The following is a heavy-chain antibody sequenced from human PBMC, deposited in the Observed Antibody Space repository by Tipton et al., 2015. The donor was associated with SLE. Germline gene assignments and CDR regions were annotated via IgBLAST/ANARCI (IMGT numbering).Heavy chain of an antibody. CDR3: ARGAPEAVGVGSGWIDY. D-gene: IGHD6-19*01. V-gene: IGHV4-34*01. J-gene: IGHJ4*02. CDR1: GGSFSGYY. CDR2: INHSGST. Sequence: TLSLTCAVYGGSFSGYYWSWIRQPPGKGLEWIGEINHSGSTNYNPPLKSRVTISVDTSKNQFSLKLSSVTAADTAVYYCARGAPEAVGVGSGWIDYWGQGTLVTVSS.